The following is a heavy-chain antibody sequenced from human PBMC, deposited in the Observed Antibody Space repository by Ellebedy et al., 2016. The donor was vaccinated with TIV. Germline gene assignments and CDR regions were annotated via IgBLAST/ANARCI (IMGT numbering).Heavy chain of an antibody. V-gene: IGHV3-21*01. CDR3: ARQAQKMAKNPGDIGY. D-gene: IGHD5-24*01. CDR2: ISSSSSYI. Sequence: GESLKISCAASGFTFSSYSMNWVRQAPGKGLEWVSSISSSSSYIYYADSVKGRFTISRDNAKNSLYLQMNSLRAEDTAVYYWARQAQKMAKNPGDIGYWGQGTLVTVSS. J-gene: IGHJ4*03. CDR1: GFTFSSYS.